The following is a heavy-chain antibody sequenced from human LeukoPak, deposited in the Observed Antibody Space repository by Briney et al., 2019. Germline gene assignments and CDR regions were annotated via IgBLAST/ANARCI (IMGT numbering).Heavy chain of an antibody. CDR3: ARDYPADH. CDR2: ISSDGSDK. J-gene: IGHJ4*02. Sequence: PGGPLRLSCAASGFTFSRFPMHWVRQAPGKGLEWVALISSDGSDKKYADSVKGRFTMSRDNSMNTLYLQMRSLRVEDTAVYYCARDYPADHWGQGTLVTVSS. CDR1: GFTFSRFP. V-gene: IGHV3-30-3*01.